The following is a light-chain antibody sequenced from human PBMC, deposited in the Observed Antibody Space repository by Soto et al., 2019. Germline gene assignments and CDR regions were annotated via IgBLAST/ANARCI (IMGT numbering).Light chain of an antibody. V-gene: IGKV1-5*01. Sequence: DIQMTQSPSTLSASVGDRVTITCRASQSISSWLAWYQQQPGKAPTLLIYDAASLESGVTSRFSGSGSGTEFTLTISSLQPDDFATYYCQQYNSYSTFGQGTKVEIK. CDR3: QQYNSYST. J-gene: IGKJ1*01. CDR2: DAA. CDR1: QSISSW.